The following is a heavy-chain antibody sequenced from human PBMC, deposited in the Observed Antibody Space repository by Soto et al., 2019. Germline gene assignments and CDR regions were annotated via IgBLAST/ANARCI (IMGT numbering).Heavy chain of an antibody. CDR2: IVVGSGNT. Sequence: RASVKVSCKASGFTFTSSAVQWVRQARGQRLEWIGWIVVGSGNTNYAQKFQERVTITRDMSTSTAYMELSSLRSEDTAVYYCAADLLYYYDSSGYYGGFDYWGQGTLVTVSS. CDR1: GFTFTSSA. J-gene: IGHJ4*02. V-gene: IGHV1-58*01. CDR3: AADLLYYYDSSGYYGGFDY. D-gene: IGHD3-22*01.